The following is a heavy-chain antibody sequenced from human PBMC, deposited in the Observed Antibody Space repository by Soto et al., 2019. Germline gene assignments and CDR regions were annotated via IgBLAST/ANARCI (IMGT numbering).Heavy chain of an antibody. D-gene: IGHD3-22*01. CDR1: GFTFSDYY. Sequence: QVQLVESGGGLVKTSGSLRIACAASGFTFSDYYMSWVRQAPGKGLEWVSYISSSGNTIYYADSVKGRFTIARDNAKNSVYLQMNSLRAEDTYLYFCAKMSSENYYDPVFSWGQGTLVTVSS. J-gene: IGHJ4*02. CDR3: AKMSSENYYDPVFS. CDR2: ISSSGNTI. V-gene: IGHV3-11*01.